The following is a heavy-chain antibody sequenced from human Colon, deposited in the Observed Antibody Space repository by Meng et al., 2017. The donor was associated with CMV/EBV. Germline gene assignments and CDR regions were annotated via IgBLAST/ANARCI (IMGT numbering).Heavy chain of an antibody. Sequence: GESLKISCVDSGFTFSSYAMSWVRQAPGKGLERVAIISATGGNTYHADSVKGRFTISRDNSKNTLYLQMNSLRAEDTAVYYCAKYEDIVVVPAAIRAYYYYYGMDVWGQGTTVTVSS. V-gene: IGHV3-23*01. CDR2: ISATGGNT. D-gene: IGHD2-2*02. CDR3: AKYEDIVVVPAAIRAYYYYYGMDV. J-gene: IGHJ6*02. CDR1: GFTFSSYA.